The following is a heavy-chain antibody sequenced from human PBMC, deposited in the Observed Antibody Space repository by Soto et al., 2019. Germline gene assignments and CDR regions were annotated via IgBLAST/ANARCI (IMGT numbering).Heavy chain of an antibody. CDR1: GGTFSSYA. J-gene: IGHJ6*02. V-gene: IGHV1-69*13. CDR2: IIPIFGTA. CDR3: ARDIAVAGTLYYGMDV. D-gene: IGHD6-19*01. Sequence: SVKVSCKASGGTFSSYAISWVRQAPGQGLEWMGGIIPIFGTANYAQKFQGRVTITADESTSTAYMELSSLRSEDTAVYYCARDIAVAGTLYYGMDVWGQGTTVTVSS.